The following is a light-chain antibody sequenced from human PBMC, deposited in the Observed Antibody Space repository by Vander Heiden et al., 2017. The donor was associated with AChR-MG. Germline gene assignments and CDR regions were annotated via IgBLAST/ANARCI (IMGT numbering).Light chain of an antibody. CDR2: SNN. CDR3: STWDDSLHGWV. J-gene: IGLJ3*02. Sequence: QSVVSQPPSASGTPGQRVTMSCPGSSSNIGSNTVNWYQQLPGAAPRLLIYSNNQQPSGVPDRFSGSKSGASASLAISGLQSEDEADYYCSTWDDSLHGWVFGGGTKLTVL. V-gene: IGLV1-44*01. CDR1: SSNIGSNT.